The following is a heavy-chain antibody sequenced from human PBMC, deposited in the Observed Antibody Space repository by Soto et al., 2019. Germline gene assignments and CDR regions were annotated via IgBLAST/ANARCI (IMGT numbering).Heavy chain of an antibody. J-gene: IGHJ6*03. CDR3: AKGICSGGSCYSPGHGYYYMDV. V-gene: IGHV3-23*01. CDR2: ISGSGGST. D-gene: IGHD2-15*01. Sequence: EVQLLESGGGLVQPGGSLRLSCAASGFTFSSYAMSWVRQAPGKGLEWVSAISGSGGSTYYADSVKGRFTISRDNSKNTLYLQMNSLRAEDTAVYYCAKGICSGGSCYSPGHGYYYMDVWGKGTTVTVSS. CDR1: GFTFSSYA.